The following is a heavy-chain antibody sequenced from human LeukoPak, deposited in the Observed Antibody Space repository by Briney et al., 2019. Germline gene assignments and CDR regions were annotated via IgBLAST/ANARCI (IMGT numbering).Heavy chain of an antibody. D-gene: IGHD2-2*01. J-gene: IGHJ4*02. CDR2: IKQDGSEK. V-gene: IGHV3-7*03. Sequence: GGSLRLSCAASGFTFSSYWVSWVRQAPGKGLEWVANIKQDGSEKYYVDSVKGRFTISRDNSKNTLYLQMNSLRAEDTAVYYCAKDEADIVVVPAASFDYWGQGTLVTVSS. CDR3: AKDEADIVVVPAASFDY. CDR1: GFTFSSYW.